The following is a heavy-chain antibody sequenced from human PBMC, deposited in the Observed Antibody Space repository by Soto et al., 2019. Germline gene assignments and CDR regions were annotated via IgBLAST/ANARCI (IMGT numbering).Heavy chain of an antibody. CDR1: RGSISSYY. CDR2: IDYSGST. V-gene: IGHV4-59*01. Sequence: KSSQTLSLTCPVSRGSISSYYWNWMRQPPGKGLERIGHIDYSGSTNYNPSLKSRVTISVDTPKNQFSLKLSSVTVAYTAVCYGARDLHRGHYGGSSKPSGMGVCDRLNRVIVAS. CDR3: ARDLHRGHYGGSSKPSGMGV. D-gene: IGHD2-15*01. J-gene: IGHJ6*02.